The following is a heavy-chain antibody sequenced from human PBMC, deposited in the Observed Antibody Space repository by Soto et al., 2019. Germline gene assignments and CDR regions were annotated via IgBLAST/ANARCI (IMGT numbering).Heavy chain of an antibody. CDR3: ASDFWSEFW. Sequence: LRLSCAASGITLTPYEMNWVRQAPGKGLEWISYISGSSSMIHYADSVKGRFTVSRDNAKNSLFLQMNSLRAEDTAVYYCASDFWSEFWWGQGTPVTVSS. CDR2: ISGSSSMI. V-gene: IGHV3-48*03. CDR1: GITLTPYE. D-gene: IGHD3-3*01. J-gene: IGHJ4*02.